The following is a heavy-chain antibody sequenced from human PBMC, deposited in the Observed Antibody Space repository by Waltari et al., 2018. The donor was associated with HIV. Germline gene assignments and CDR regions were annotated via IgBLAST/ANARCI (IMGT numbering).Heavy chain of an antibody. D-gene: IGHD3-10*01. Sequence: EVLLAQSASAAVKPGASVEISCYVSGYTFTAYYMHWIKQSPGKRLEWVGLIDPQNGERRYGEKFQHGVVITADPSKNTISLRLTRVTSDDTAIYYCSSDIGTWGQGTQVSVSS. CDR1: GYTFTAYY. CDR2: IDPQNGER. J-gene: IGHJ4*02. V-gene: IGHV1-69-2*01. CDR3: SSDIGT.